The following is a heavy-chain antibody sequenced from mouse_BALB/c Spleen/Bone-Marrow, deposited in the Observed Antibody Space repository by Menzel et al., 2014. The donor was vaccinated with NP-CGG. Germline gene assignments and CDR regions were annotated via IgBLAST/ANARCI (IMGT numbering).Heavy chain of an antibody. D-gene: IGHD1-1*01. Sequence: EVHLVESGGGLVQPGGSRKLSCAASGFTFSSFGMHWVRQAPEKGLEWVAYISSGSSTIYYADTVKGRFTISRDNPKNTLFRQMTSLRSEDTAMYYGARRGRNHWYFDVWGAGTTVTVSS. CDR3: ARRGRNHWYFDV. CDR2: ISSGSSTI. CDR1: GFTFSSFG. J-gene: IGHJ1*01. V-gene: IGHV5-17*02.